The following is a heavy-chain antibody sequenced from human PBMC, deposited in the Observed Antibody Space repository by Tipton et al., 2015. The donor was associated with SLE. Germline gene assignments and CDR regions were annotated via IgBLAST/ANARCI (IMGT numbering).Heavy chain of an antibody. J-gene: IGHJ4*02. CDR1: GFTFSSYW. D-gene: IGHD6-19*01. Sequence: SLRLSCAASGFTFSSYWMYWVRQAPGKGLVWVSRINSDGSSITYADSLKGRFTTSRDDSKNTVYLQMNSLRAEDTAVYYCAKEGLVLMDYWGQGTLVTVSS. V-gene: IGHV3-74*01. CDR3: AKEGLVLMDY. CDR2: INSDGSSI.